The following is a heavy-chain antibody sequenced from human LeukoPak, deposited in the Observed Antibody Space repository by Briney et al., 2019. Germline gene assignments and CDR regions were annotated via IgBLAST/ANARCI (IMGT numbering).Heavy chain of an antibody. CDR2: LSGSGGDT. CDR1: GFTFSRNA. Sequence: GGSLRLSCVASGFTFSRNAMSWVRQAPGKGLEWVSSLSGSGGDTYYADSVEGRFTISRDNSKNTVYLQMNSLKAEDTAVYYCAKDPYGTRYFDYWGQGTLVTVSS. V-gene: IGHV3-23*01. CDR3: AKDPYGTRYFDY. D-gene: IGHD2-2*01. J-gene: IGHJ4*02.